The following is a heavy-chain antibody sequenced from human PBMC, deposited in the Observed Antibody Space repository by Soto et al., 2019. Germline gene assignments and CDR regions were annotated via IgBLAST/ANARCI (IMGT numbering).Heavy chain of an antibody. CDR2: IARDGNIK. D-gene: IGHD6-19*01. V-gene: IGHV3-30-3*01. Sequence: QVQLVESGGGVVQPGTSLRLSCEVSEFSFSSYVLHWVRQTPGRGLEWVAVIARDGNIKIYADSVKGRFTISRDNSKNTLFLQMNSLTTEDTAVYYCAQKGGGSGSYDYLDNWGQGTLVTVSS. CDR3: AQKGGGSGSYDYLDN. CDR1: EFSFSSYV. J-gene: IGHJ4*02.